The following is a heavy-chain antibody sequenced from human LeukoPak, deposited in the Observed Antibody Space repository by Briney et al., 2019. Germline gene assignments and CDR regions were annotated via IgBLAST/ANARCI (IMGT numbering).Heavy chain of an antibody. V-gene: IGHV3-11*04. Sequence: GGSLRLSCVASGFTFSDYFMSWIRQAPGKGLEWVSYISAGSSSIEYADSVKGRFAISRDNAKKSLFLQMNSLRDDDTAVYYCARGNRGYGGYGVYYYYMDVWGKGTTVTVSS. CDR3: ARGNRGYGGYGVYYYYMDV. J-gene: IGHJ6*03. D-gene: IGHD4-17*01. CDR1: GFTFSDYF. CDR2: ISAGSSSI.